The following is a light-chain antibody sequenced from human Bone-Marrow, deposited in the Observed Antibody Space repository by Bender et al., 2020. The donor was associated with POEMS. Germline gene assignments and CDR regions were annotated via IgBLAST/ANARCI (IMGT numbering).Light chain of an antibody. CDR1: SSDVGGYNR. CDR3: SSYTETNLLV. Sequence: QSALTQPASVSGSLGQSVTISCTGTSSDVGGYNRVSWYQQPPGTAPKLMIYEVNNRPSGVPDRFSGSKSGITASLTVSGLQPDDEADYYCSSYTETNLLVFGGGTKLTVL. J-gene: IGLJ3*02. CDR2: EVN. V-gene: IGLV2-18*02.